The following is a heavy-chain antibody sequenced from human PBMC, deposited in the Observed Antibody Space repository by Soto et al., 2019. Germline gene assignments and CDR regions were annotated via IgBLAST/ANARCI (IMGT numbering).Heavy chain of an antibody. V-gene: IGHV5-51*01. CDR3: ASSGYSYGYYYGMDV. J-gene: IGHJ6*02. Sequence: GESLKISCKGSGYSFTSYWIGWVRQMPGKGLEWMGIIYPGDSDTRYSPSFQGQVTISADKSISTAYLQWSSLKASDTAMYYCASSGYSYGYYYGMDVWGQGTTVTVSS. CDR1: GYSFTSYW. CDR2: IYPGDSDT. D-gene: IGHD5-18*01.